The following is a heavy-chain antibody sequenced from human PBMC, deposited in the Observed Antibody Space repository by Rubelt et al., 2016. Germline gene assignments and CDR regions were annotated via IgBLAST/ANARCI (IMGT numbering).Heavy chain of an antibody. J-gene: IGHJ5*02. V-gene: IGHV1-18*01. CDR1: YG. CDR3: ARDPTSYDFWSGYRLHTNWFDP. D-gene: IGHD3-3*01. Sequence: YGISWVRQAPGQGLEWMGWISAYNGNTNYAQKLQGRVTMTTDTSTSTAYMELRSLRSDDTAVYYCARDPTSYDFWSGYRLHTNWFDPWGQGTLVTVSS. CDR2: ISAYNGNT.